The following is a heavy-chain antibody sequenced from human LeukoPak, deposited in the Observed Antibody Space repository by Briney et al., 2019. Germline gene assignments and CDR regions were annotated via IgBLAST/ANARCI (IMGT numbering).Heavy chain of an antibody. Sequence: GGSLRLSCAASGFTFVNYVMSWVRQAPGKGLEWVSSISDSGGNTYYADSVKGRFTISRDNSKNTLYLQMNSLRVEDAAVYYCANEYSKGDVWGQGTMVTVSS. D-gene: IGHD1-26*01. CDR3: ANEYSKGDV. V-gene: IGHV3-23*01. CDR1: GFTFVNYV. CDR2: ISDSGGNT. J-gene: IGHJ3*01.